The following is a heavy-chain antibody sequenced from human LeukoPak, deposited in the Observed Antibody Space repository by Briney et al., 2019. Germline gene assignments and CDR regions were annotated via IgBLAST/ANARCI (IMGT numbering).Heavy chain of an antibody. V-gene: IGHV4-59*01. Sequence: PSETLSLTCTVSGGSISSYYWSWIRQPPGKGLEWIGYIYYSGSTNYNPSLKSRVTISVDTSKNQFSLKLSSVTAADTAMYYCARWPFDYWGQGSLVTVSS. CDR1: GGSISSYY. J-gene: IGHJ4*02. CDR2: IYYSGST. CDR3: ARWPFDY.